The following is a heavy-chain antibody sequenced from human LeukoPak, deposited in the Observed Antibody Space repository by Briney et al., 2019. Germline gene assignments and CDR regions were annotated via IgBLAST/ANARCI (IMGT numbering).Heavy chain of an antibody. D-gene: IGHD5-18*01. CDR2: IYCSGST. CDR3: ARGALQLWAVDY. CDR1: GGSISSGGYH. V-gene: IGHV4-31*03. J-gene: IGHJ4*02. Sequence: SETLSLTCTVSGGSISSGGYHWSWIRQHPGKGLEWIGYIYCSGSTYYNPSLKSRVTISVDTSKNQFSLKLSSVTAADTAVYYCARGALQLWAVDYWGQGTLVTVSS.